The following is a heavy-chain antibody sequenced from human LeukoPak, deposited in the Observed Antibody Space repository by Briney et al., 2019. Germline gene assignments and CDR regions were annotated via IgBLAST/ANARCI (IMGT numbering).Heavy chain of an antibody. CDR2: MNPISGNT. Sequence: ASVKVSCKASGYTFTSYDINWVRQATGQGLEWMGWMNPISGNTGHAQKFQGRVTMTRDTSISTAYMELSSLRSEDTAVYYCARGGHGTSVAVAGTGDFWGQGTLVTVSS. CDR1: GYTFTSYD. CDR3: ARGGHGTSVAVAGTGDF. V-gene: IGHV1-8*01. J-gene: IGHJ4*02. D-gene: IGHD6-19*01.